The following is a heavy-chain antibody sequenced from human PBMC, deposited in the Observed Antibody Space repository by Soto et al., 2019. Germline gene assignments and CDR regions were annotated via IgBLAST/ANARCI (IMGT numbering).Heavy chain of an antibody. CDR1: GFTFSSYA. V-gene: IGHV3-30-3*01. D-gene: IGHD6-19*01. CDR2: ISYDGNDK. Sequence: QVQLVESGGGVVQPGRSLRLSCAASGFTFSSYAMHWVRQAPGKGLEWVAIISYDGNDKYYADSVKGRFTISRDNSKNTLYLQMNSLRAEDTSVYYCARRGGQWLGHYYYYGMDVWGQGTTVTVSS. J-gene: IGHJ6*02. CDR3: ARRGGQWLGHYYYYGMDV.